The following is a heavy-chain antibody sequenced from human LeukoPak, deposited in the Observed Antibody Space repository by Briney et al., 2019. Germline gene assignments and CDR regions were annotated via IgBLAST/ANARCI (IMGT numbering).Heavy chain of an antibody. CDR1: GGSIISGGNY. Sequence: SETLSLTCTVSGGSIISGGNYWSWIRQFPGKGLEWIAYIYSSGSTSSNPSLKSRVTTSVDTSKDQFFLKLISVTAADTAVYYCARDSHPRGVPWAFDVWGPGTMVTVSS. V-gene: IGHV4-31*03. CDR3: ARDSHPRGVPWAFDV. CDR2: IYSSGST. J-gene: IGHJ3*01. D-gene: IGHD3-10*01.